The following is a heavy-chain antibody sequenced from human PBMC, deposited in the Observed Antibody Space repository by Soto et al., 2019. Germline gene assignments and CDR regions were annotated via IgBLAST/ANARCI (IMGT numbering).Heavy chain of an antibody. J-gene: IGHJ6*04. D-gene: IGHD3-22*01. CDR2: IRSKAYGGTT. Sequence: GGSLRLSCTASGFTFGDYAMSWFRQAPGKGLEWVGFIRSKAYGGTTEYAASVKGRFTISRDDSKSIAYLQMNSLKTEDTAVYYCTRDLDPHIITTMDVWGKGTTVTVSS. V-gene: IGHV3-49*03. CDR1: GFTFGDYA. CDR3: TRDLDPHIITTMDV.